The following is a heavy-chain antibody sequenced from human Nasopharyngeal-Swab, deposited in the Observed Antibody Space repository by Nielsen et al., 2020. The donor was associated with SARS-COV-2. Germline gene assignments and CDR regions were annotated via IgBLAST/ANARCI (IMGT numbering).Heavy chain of an antibody. CDR3: ASTPPDSSGYYYAFHY. D-gene: IGHD3-22*01. CDR2: ISYDGSNK. J-gene: IGHJ4*02. V-gene: IGHV3-30-3*01. Sequence: GSFLKICCASSGFTFSRYIMHWVRQAPGKGLEWVAVISYDGSNKYYADSVKGRFTISRDISKNTLYLQMNSLRAENTAVFYCASTPPDSSGYYYAFHYWGRGTLVTVSS. CDR1: GFTFSRYI.